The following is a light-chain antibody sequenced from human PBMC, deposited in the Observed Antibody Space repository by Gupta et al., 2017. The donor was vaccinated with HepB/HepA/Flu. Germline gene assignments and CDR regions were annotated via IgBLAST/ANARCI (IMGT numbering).Light chain of an antibody. V-gene: IGKV3-11*01. Sequence: EIVLTQSPATLSLSPGERATISCKASQSVSSYLAWYQQKPGQPPRLIIYAASNRATGNPARFSGGGDATDFTLTSSRREPEDFAVYYSHQRSTFVTFGQGTLLDIK. CDR2: AAS. J-gene: IGKJ5*01. CDR1: QSVSSY. CDR3: HQRSTFVT.